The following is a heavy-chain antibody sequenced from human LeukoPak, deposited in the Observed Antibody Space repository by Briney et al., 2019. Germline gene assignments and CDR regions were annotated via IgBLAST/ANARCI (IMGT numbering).Heavy chain of an antibody. CDR2: IYTSGST. CDR1: GGSISSGSYY. CDR3: ARGLFGYSSGWPYFDY. Sequence: PSETLSLTCTVSGGSISSGSYYWSWIRQPAGKGLEWIGRIYTSGSTNYNPSLKSRVTISVDTSKNQFSLKLSSVTAADTAVYYCARGLFGYSSGWPYFDYWGQGTLVTVSS. J-gene: IGHJ4*02. D-gene: IGHD6-19*01. V-gene: IGHV4-61*02.